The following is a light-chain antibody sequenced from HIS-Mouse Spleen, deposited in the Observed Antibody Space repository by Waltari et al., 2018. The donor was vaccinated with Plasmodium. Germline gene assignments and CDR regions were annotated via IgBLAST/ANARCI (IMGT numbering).Light chain of an antibody. J-gene: IGLJ3*02. V-gene: IGLV2-23*01. CDR2: EGS. CDR1: SSDVGSYNL. Sequence: QSALPQPASVSGSPGPSITIPCPGTSSDVGSYNLVSWSQQHPGKAPKLMIYEGSKRPSGVSNRFSGSKSGNTASLTISGLQAEDEADYYCCSYAGSSTNWVFGGGTKLTVL. CDR3: CSYAGSSTNWV.